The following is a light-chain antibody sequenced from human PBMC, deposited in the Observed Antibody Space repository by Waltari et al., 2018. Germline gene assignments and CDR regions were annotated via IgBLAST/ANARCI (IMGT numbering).Light chain of an antibody. CDR1: QRIATH. Sequence: EVVMTQSPATLSVSPGGRATLSCRASQRIATHLAWYQQRRGQAPRLLIFDASTRATSISGRFSGSGSGTEFTLTISSLQSEDSAVYYCQQYNRWPPITFGQGTRLEIK. J-gene: IGKJ5*01. CDR2: DAS. CDR3: QQYNRWPPIT. V-gene: IGKV3-15*01.